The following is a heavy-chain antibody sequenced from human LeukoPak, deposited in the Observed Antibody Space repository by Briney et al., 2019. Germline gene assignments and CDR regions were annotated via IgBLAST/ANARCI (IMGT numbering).Heavy chain of an antibody. CDR1: GYSISSGYY. V-gene: IGHV4-38-2*02. J-gene: IGHJ4*02. CDR3: ARESHCSGGSCYSVY. Sequence: KPSETLSLTCTVSGYSISSGYYWGWIRQPPGKGLEWFGSIYHSGSTYYNPSLKGRVTISVDTSKNKFSLKLSSVTAADTAVYYCARESHCSGGSCYSVYWGQGTLVTVSS. CDR2: IYHSGST. D-gene: IGHD2-15*01.